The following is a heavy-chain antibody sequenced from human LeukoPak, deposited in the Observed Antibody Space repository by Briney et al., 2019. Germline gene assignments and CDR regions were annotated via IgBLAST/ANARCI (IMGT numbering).Heavy chain of an antibody. J-gene: IGHJ4*02. CDR3: ARDAYYYGSGTAQEDY. CDR2: ISAYNGNT. CDR1: GYTFTSYG. Sequence: ASVKVSCKASGYTFTSYGISWVRQAPGQRVEWMGWISAYNGNTNYAQKLQGRVTMTTDTSTSTAYMELRSLRSDDTAVYYCARDAYYYGSGTAQEDYWGQGTLVTVSS. V-gene: IGHV1-18*01. D-gene: IGHD3-10*01.